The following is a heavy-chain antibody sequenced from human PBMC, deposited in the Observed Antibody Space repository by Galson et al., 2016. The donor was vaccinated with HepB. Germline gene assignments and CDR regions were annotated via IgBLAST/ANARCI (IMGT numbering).Heavy chain of an antibody. CDR2: ISGSGGGT. V-gene: IGHV3-23*01. D-gene: IGHD3-16*01. J-gene: IGHJ4*02. Sequence: SLRLSCAASGFTFSSYAMTWVRQAPGKGLEWVSGISGSGGGTYYADSVKGRFTVSRDNSKHTLYLQMNSLRAEDTAVYYCAKRVGEFFDYWGQGTLITVSS. CDR1: GFTFSSYA. CDR3: AKRVGEFFDY.